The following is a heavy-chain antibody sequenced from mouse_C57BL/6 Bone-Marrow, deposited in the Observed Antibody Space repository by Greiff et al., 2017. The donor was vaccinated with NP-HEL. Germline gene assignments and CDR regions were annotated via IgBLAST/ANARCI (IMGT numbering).Heavy chain of an antibody. Sequence: VQLQQPGAELVMPGASVKLSCKASGYTFTSYWMHWVKQRPGQGLEWIGEIDPSDSYTNYNQKFKGKSTLTVDKSSSTAYMQLSSLTSEDSAVYYCAREGITTVAPFAYWGQGTLVTVSA. D-gene: IGHD1-1*01. CDR3: AREGITTVAPFAY. CDR2: IDPSDSYT. CDR1: GYTFTSYW. J-gene: IGHJ3*01. V-gene: IGHV1-69*01.